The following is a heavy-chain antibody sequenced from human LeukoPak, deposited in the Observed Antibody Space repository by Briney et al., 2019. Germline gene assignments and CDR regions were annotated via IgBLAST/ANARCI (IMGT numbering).Heavy chain of an antibody. CDR2: IYYSGST. Sequence: SETLSLTCTVSGGSISSSSYYWGWIRQPPGKGLEWIGSIYYSGSTYYNPSLKSGVTISVDTSKNQFSLKLSFVTAADTAVYYCARHPLWFGDATSYWFDPWGQGTLVTVSS. CDR3: ARHPLWFGDATSYWFDP. J-gene: IGHJ5*02. D-gene: IGHD3-10*01. V-gene: IGHV4-39*01. CDR1: GGSISSSSYY.